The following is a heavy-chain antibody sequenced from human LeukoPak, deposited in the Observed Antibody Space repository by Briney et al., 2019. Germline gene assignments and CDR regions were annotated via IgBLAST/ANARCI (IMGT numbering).Heavy chain of an antibody. CDR3: ARRYCSSTSCLLDY. V-gene: IGHV3-48*03. J-gene: IGHJ4*02. CDR1: GFTFSSYE. CDR2: ISSTSGSTI. D-gene: IGHD2-2*01. Sequence: GGSLRLSCAASGFTFSSYEMNWVRQAPGKGLEWVSYISSTSGSTIYYADSVKSRFTISRDNAKNSLYLQMNSLRAEDTAVYYCARRYCSSTSCLLDYWGQGTLVTVSS.